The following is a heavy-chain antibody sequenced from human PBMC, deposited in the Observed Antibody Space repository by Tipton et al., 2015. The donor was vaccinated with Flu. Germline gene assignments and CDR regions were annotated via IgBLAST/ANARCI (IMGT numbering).Heavy chain of an antibody. Sequence: TLSLTCTVSGDSLSSYYWSWIRQPPGKGLEWIGQVYSSGTTNYNPSLRSRVTIAIDRPKNQFSLRLSSVTAADTAVYYCARRDYSNYVSDPKNWFDPWGQGTLVTVSS. V-gene: IGHV4-59*08. J-gene: IGHJ5*02. CDR1: GDSLSSYY. CDR3: ARRDYSNYVSDPKNWFDP. CDR2: VYSSGTT. D-gene: IGHD4-11*01.